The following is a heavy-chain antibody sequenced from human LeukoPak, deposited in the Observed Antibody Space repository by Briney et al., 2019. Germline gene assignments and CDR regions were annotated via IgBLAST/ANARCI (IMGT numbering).Heavy chain of an antibody. CDR3: AKDPRTGAVSGIFYFDY. CDR1: GFNFRSYG. V-gene: IGHV3-30*19. Sequence: GGSLRLSCVGSGFNFRSYGMHWVRQAPGKGLEWVAVIVYDGSEKYYKESVKGRFTISRDNSKNTLYLQMDSLRPEDTAVYYCAKDPRTGAVSGIFYFDYWGQGTLLTVSS. D-gene: IGHD6-19*01. CDR2: IVYDGSEK. J-gene: IGHJ4*02.